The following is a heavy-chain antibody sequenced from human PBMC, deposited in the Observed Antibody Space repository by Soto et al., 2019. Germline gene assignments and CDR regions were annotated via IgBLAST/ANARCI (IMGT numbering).Heavy chain of an antibody. V-gene: IGHV3-21*01. CDR2: ISSRGAYI. D-gene: IGHD4-17*01. CDR1: GFTFSTYS. CDR3: SRDKDGDYYYYGMDV. Sequence: EVQLVESGGGLVKPGGSLRLSCAASGFTFSTYSMSWVRQAPGKGLELVSSISSRGAYIYYTDSLKGRFTISRDNAKNSLYLQMNSLRAEDTAVNYCSRDKDGDYYYYGMDVWGQGPTVTVSS. J-gene: IGHJ6*02.